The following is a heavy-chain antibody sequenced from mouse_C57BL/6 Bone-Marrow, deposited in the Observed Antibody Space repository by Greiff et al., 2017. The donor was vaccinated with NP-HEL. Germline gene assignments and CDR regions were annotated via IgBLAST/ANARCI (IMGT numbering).Heavy chain of an antibody. D-gene: IGHD3-2*02. CDR3: TRAEDSSGSPY. CDR1: GFTFSSYA. Sequence: EVKLQESGEGLVKPGGSLKLSCAASGFTFSSYAMSWVRQTPEKRLEWVAYISSGGDYIYYADTVKGRFTISRDNARNTLYLQMSSLKSEDTAMYYGTRAEDSSGSPYWGQGTLVTVSA. J-gene: IGHJ3*01. CDR2: ISSGGDYI. V-gene: IGHV5-9-1*02.